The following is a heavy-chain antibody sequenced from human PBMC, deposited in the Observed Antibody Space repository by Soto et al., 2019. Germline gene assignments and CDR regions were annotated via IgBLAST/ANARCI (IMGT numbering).Heavy chain of an antibody. CDR3: ARDKITGRFDV. CDR1: GGSISSSSYF. D-gene: IGHD2-8*02. J-gene: IGHJ4*02. Sequence: PSETLSLTCTVSGGSISSSSYFWGWIRQPPGKGLEWIGSMYYSGTTYYNPSLKSRVTISVDTSKNQFSLKLTSVTAADTAVDYCARDKITGRFDVWGQGTLVTVSS. V-gene: IGHV4-39*02. CDR2: MYYSGTT.